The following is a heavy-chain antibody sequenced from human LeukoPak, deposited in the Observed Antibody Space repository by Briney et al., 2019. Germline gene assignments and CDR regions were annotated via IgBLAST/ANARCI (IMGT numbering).Heavy chain of an antibody. J-gene: IGHJ5*02. V-gene: IGHV4-34*01. CDR1: GGSFSGYY. D-gene: IGHD3-10*01. CDR3: ARGIPMVRGVMEDWFDP. Sequence: PSETLSLTCAVYGGSFSGYYWSWIRQPPGKGLEWIGEINHSGSTNYNPSLKSRLTISVDTSKNQFSLKLSSVTAADTAVYYCARGIPMVRGVMEDWFDPWGQGTLVTVSS. CDR2: INHSGST.